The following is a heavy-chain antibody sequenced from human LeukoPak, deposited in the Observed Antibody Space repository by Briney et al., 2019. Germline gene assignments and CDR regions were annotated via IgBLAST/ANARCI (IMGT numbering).Heavy chain of an antibody. D-gene: IGHD6-13*01. CDR2: ISSSGGST. V-gene: IGHV3-23*01. CDR3: VKDVYTSSRNFDY. CDR1: GFTFSNYA. J-gene: IGHJ4*02. Sequence: GGSLRLSRAASGFTFSNYAMSWVRQAPGKGLEWVSGISSSGGSTDYADSVKGRFTVSRDNSKSTLCPQMNSLRAEDTAVYYCVKDVYTSSRNFDYWGQGTLVTVSS.